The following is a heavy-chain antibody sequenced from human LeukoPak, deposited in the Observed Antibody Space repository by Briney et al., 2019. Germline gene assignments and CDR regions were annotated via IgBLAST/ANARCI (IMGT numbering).Heavy chain of an antibody. CDR3: AGESSGWYGDV. Sequence: PGGSLRLSCAASGFTFFAYDMGWVRQAPGKGLEWISYISSDSGTIYHADSVKGQFTISRDNAKNSLYLQLNSLRSDDTAVYYCAGESSGWYGDVWGQGTTVTVSS. J-gene: IGHJ6*02. CDR1: GFTFFAYD. D-gene: IGHD6-19*01. V-gene: IGHV3-48*01. CDR2: ISSDSGTI.